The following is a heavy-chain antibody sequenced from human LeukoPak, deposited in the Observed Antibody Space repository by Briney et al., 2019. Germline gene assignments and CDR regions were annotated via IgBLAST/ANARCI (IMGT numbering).Heavy chain of an antibody. Sequence: PETLSLTCTVSGGSISSYYWSWIRQPPGKGLEWIGYIYYSGSTNYNPSLKSRVTISVDTSKNQFSLKLSSVTAADTAVYYCAREVPPDYYYMDVWGKGTTVTVSS. CDR1: GGSISSYY. V-gene: IGHV4-59*01. CDR3: AREVPPDYYYMDV. CDR2: IYYSGST. J-gene: IGHJ6*03.